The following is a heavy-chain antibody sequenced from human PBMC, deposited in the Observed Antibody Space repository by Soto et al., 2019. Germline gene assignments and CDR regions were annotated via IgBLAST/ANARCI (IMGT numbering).Heavy chain of an antibody. CDR2: IYYSGST. Sequence: PSETLSLTCTVSGGSISRGGYYWSWIRQHPGKGLEWIGYIYYSGSTYYNPSLKSRVTISVDTSKNQFSLKLSSVTAADTAVYYCARDQRTIFGDNAYGMDVWGQGTTVTVSS. J-gene: IGHJ6*02. V-gene: IGHV4-31*03. CDR3: ARDQRTIFGDNAYGMDV. D-gene: IGHD3-3*01. CDR1: GGSISRGGYY.